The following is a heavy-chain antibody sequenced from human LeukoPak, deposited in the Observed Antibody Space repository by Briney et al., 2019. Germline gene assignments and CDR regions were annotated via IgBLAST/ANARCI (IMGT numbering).Heavy chain of an antibody. CDR3: AKFPLGWYFDL. CDR2: IYYSGST. CDR1: GGSISSYY. V-gene: IGHV4-59*12. Sequence: SETLSLTCTVSGGSISSYYWSWIRQPPGKGLEWIGYIYYSGSTNYNPSLKSRVTISVDTSKNQFSLKLSSVTAADTAVYYCAKFPLGWYFDLWGRGTLVTVSS. D-gene: IGHD2-21*01. J-gene: IGHJ2*01.